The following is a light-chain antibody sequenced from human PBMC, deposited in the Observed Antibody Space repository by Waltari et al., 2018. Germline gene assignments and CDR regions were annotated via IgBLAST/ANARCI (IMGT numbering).Light chain of an antibody. Sequence: EIVLTQSPGTVSLSPGERVTLSCRASQSVSRTFAWYQQKPGQAPRLLMYGASSRASGIPDRFSGSGSGTDFSLTISRLEPEDFAVYYCQHYVRLPVTFGQGTKVENK. CDR2: GAS. V-gene: IGKV3-20*01. CDR1: QSVSRTF. CDR3: QHYVRLPVT. J-gene: IGKJ1*01.